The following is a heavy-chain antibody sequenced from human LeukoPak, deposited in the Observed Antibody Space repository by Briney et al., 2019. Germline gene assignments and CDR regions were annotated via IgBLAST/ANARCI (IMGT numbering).Heavy chain of an antibody. CDR3: ARDPGRRGYSYGELDY. J-gene: IGHJ4*02. D-gene: IGHD5-18*01. CDR1: GFTFSNYW. V-gene: IGHV3-33*08. Sequence: PGGSLRLSCAASGFTFSNYWMTWVRQAPGKGLEWVAVIWYDGSNKYYADSVKGRFTISRDNSKNTLYLQINSLRAEDTAVYYCARDPGRRGYSYGELDYWGQGTLVTVSS. CDR2: IWYDGSNK.